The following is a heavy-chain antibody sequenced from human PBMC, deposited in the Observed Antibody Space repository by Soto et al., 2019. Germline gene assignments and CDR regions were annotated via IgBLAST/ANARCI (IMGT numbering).Heavy chain of an antibody. D-gene: IGHD2-15*01. CDR1: GGSITTGGYY. Sequence: SETLSLTCTVSGGSITTGGYYWSWIRQLPGKGLEWIGHRYYSESTYYNPSLKSRVSISLDTSKNQFSLKLSFVTAADTAMYYCARTKCSGGSCYSRSLDYWGQGTPVTVSS. V-gene: IGHV4-31*03. CDR2: RYYSEST. CDR3: ARTKCSGGSCYSRSLDY. J-gene: IGHJ4*02.